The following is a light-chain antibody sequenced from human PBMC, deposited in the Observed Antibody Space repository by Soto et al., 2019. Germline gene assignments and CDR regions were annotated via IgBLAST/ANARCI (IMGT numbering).Light chain of an antibody. CDR3: QQYNSYS. Sequence: DIQMTPSPSTLPASVGDRVNITCRASQSISSWLAWYQQTPGTAPKLLIYHASTLESGVPSRFSGSGSGTEFTLTISSLQPDDFATYYRQQYNSYSFGQGTKVDNK. CDR1: QSISSW. J-gene: IGKJ1*01. CDR2: HAS. V-gene: IGKV1-5*01.